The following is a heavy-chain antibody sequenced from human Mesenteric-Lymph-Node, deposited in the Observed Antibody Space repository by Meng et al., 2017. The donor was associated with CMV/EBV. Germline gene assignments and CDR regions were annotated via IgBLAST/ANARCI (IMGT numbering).Heavy chain of an antibody. CDR1: GGSISSGGYY. V-gene: IGHV4-61*08. CDR2: IYYSGST. Sequence: SETLSLTCTVSGGSISSGGYYWSWIRPHPGKGLEWIGYIYYSGSTNYNPSLKSRVTISVDTSKNQFSLKLSSVTAADTAVYYCASSPQDYDSSGYAAGYYFDYWGQGTLVTVSS. D-gene: IGHD3-22*01. CDR3: ASSPQDYDSSGYAAGYYFDY. J-gene: IGHJ4*02.